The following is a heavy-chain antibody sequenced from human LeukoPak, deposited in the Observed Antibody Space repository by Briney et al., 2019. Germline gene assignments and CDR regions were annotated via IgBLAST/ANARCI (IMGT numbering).Heavy chain of an antibody. CDR2: IYYSGST. V-gene: IGHV4-61*01. Sequence: SETLSLTCTVSGGSVSSGSYYWSWIRQPPGKGLEWIGYIYYSGSTNYNPSLKSRVTISVDTSKNQFSLKLSSVTAADTAVYYCARALAVAGRFYFDYWGQGTLVTVSS. CDR1: GGSVSSGSYY. D-gene: IGHD6-19*01. J-gene: IGHJ4*02. CDR3: ARALAVAGRFYFDY.